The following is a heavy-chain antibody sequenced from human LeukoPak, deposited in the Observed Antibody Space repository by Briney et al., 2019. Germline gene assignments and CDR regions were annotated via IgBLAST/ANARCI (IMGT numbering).Heavy chain of an antibody. V-gene: IGHV4-31*03. D-gene: IGHD1-14*01. Sequence: SETLSLTCTVSGGSISSGGHYWSWIRQHPGKGLEWIGYIYYSGSTYYNPSLKSRVTISVDTSKNQFSLKLSSVTAADTAVYYCARESGTMRGSKGVDYWGQGTLVTVSS. CDR2: IYYSGST. CDR3: ARESGTMRGSKGVDY. CDR1: GGSISSGGHY. J-gene: IGHJ4*02.